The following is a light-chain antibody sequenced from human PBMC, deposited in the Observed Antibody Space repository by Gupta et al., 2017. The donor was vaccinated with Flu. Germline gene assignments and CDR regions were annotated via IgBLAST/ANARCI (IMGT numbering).Light chain of an antibody. CDR1: SSDVGYYNY. CDR3: SSYTSSSTWV. V-gene: IGLV2-14*01. CDR2: EVT. Sequence: QSALTQPASVSGSPGQSITISCTGTSSDVGYYNYVSWYQQHPGKAPKLMIYEVTNRPSGVSNRFSASKSGNTASLTISGLQADDEADYYCSSYTSSSTWVFGGGTKLTVL. J-gene: IGLJ3*02.